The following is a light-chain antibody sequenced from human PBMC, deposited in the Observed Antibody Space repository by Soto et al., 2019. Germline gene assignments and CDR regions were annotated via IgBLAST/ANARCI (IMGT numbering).Light chain of an antibody. CDR3: QQYDNCPS. V-gene: IGKV3-15*01. CDR1: QNVSKY. J-gene: IGKJ5*01. CDR2: DAS. Sequence: MTQSPSSLSASVGDRDTLTFQASQNVSKYLVWYQQRPGQAPRLLIYDASNRATGVPARFSGSGSGTEFTLTISSLQPEDFAVYYCQQYDNCPSFGQGGRPEIK.